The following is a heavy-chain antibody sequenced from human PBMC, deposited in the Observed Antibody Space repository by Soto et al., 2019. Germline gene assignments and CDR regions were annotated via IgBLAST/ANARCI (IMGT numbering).Heavy chain of an antibody. V-gene: IGHV3-23*01. CDR1: GFTFSIYA. CDR3: AKAPRIAVADNWFDP. D-gene: IGHD6-19*01. CDR2: ISGSGGST. Sequence: PGGSLRLSCAASGFTFSIYAMSWVRQAPGKGLEWVSAISGSGGSTYYADSVKGRFTISRDNSKNTLYLQMNSLRAEDTAVYYCAKAPRIAVADNWFDPWGQGTLVTVSS. J-gene: IGHJ5*02.